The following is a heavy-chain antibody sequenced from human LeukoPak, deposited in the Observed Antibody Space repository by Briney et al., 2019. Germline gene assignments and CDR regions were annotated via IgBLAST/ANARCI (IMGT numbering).Heavy chain of an antibody. CDR1: GGSISSYY. V-gene: IGHV4-59*01. CDR2: IYYGGST. J-gene: IGHJ4*02. D-gene: IGHD2-15*01. CDR3: ARVRGWRFDY. Sequence: SETLSLTCTVSGGSISSYYWSWIRQPPGKGLEWIGYIYYGGSTNYNPSLKSRVTISVDTSKNQFSLKLSSVTAADTAVYYCARVRGWRFDYWGQGTLVTVSS.